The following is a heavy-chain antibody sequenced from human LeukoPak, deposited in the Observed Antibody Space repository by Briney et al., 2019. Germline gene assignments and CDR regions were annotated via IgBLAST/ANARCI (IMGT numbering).Heavy chain of an antibody. CDR1: GGSIRSSNW. V-gene: IGHV4-4*02. CDR3: ASLQSVLRYFDG. J-gene: IGHJ4*02. D-gene: IGHD3-9*01. CDR2: IYHSGNT. Sequence: SETLSLTCAVSGGSIRSSNWWSWVRQPPGKGLEWIGEIYHSGNTNYNPSLKSRVTISVDKSKNQFSLKLSSVTAADTAVYYCASLQSVLRYFDGWGQGTPVTVSS.